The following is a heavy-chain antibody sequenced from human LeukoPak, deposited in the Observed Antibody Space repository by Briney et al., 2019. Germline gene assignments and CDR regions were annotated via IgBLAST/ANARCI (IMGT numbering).Heavy chain of an antibody. V-gene: IGHV6-1*01. CDR2: TYYRSKWYN. CDR3: ALAQAYTGNGMDV. D-gene: IGHD2-21*01. J-gene: IGHJ6*02. CDR1: GDSVSSNSAV. Sequence: SQTLSLTCAISGDSVSSNSAVWNWIRQSPSRGLEGLGRTYYRSKWYNEYAVSVTSRITINPDTSKNQFSLYLNSVAPEDTAVYYCALAQAYTGNGMDVWGQGTTVTVSS.